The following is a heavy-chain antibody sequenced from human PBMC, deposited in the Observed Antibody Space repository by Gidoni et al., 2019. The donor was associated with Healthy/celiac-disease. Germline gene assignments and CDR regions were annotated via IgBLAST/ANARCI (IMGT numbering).Heavy chain of an antibody. V-gene: IGHV3-72*01. CDR2: TRNKANSYTT. Sequence: EVQLVESGGGWVQPGGSLRLSCAASGFTFSDHYMDWVRQAPGKGLEWVGRTRNKANSYTTEYAASVKGRFTISRDDSKNSLYLQMNSLKTEDTAVYYCARGPNYYDSSGYTNWFDPWGQGTLVTVSS. D-gene: IGHD3-22*01. CDR3: ARGPNYYDSSGYTNWFDP. J-gene: IGHJ5*02. CDR1: GFTFSDHY.